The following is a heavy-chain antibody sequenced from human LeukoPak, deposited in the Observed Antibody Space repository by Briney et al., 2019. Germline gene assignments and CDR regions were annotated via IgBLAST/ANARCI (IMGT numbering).Heavy chain of an antibody. J-gene: IGHJ5*02. CDR1: GGSISSSSYY. CDR2: IYYSGST. CDR3: ARLTHFSNFHSAVTATNWFDP. V-gene: IGHV4-39*01. D-gene: IGHD2-21*02. Sequence: SETLSLTCTVSGGSISSSSYYWGWIRQPPGKGLEWIGSIYYSGSTYYNPSLKSRVTISVDTSKNQFSLKLSSVTAADTAVYYCARLTHFSNFHSAVTATNWFDPWGQGTLVTVSS.